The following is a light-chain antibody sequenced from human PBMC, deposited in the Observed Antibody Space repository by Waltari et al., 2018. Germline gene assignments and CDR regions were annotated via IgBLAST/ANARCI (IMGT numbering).Light chain of an antibody. V-gene: IGLV1-47*01. J-gene: IGLJ2*01. CDR3: AAWDDNLSGWV. CDR2: MNN. Sequence: QSVLTQPPSASGTPGQSVTIPCSGGSPNIGSNYVCWYQQHPETAPNPLRYMNNHPPSGVPDRFSGSKSGTSASLAISGLRSEDEADYYCAAWDDNLSGWVFGGGTKLTVL. CDR1: SPNIGSNY.